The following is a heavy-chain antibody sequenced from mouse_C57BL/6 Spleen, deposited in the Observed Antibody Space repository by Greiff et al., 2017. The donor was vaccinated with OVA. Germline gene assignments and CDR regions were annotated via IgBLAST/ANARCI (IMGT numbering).Heavy chain of an antibody. V-gene: IGHV1-55*01. CDR1: GYTFTSYW. J-gene: IGHJ1*03. CDR2: IYPGRGST. D-gene: IGHD1-1*01. Sequence: VQLQQPGAELVKPGASVKMSCKASGYTFTSYWITWVKQRPGQGLEWIGDIYPGRGSTNYNEKFKSKATLTVDTSSSTAYMQLSSLTSEDSAVYYCARKIRYYGSSYGYFDVWGTGTTVTVSS. CDR3: ARKIRYYGSSYGYFDV.